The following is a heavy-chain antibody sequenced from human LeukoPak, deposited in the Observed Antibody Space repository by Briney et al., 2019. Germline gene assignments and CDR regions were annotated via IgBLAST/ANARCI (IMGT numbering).Heavy chain of an antibody. V-gene: IGHV4-61*01. CDR1: GGSISSSSFY. D-gene: IGHD5-18*01. Sequence: SETLSLTCTVSGGSISSSSFYWGWIRQPPGKGLEWIGYISYSGSTNYNPSLKSRVTISVDTSKNQFSLKLNSVTAADTAVYYCARDLYSYGSGSFDYWGQGTLVTVSS. CDR2: ISYSGST. CDR3: ARDLYSYGSGSFDY. J-gene: IGHJ4*02.